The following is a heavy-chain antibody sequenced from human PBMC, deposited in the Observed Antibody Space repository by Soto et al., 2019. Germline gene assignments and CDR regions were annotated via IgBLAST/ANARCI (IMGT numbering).Heavy chain of an antibody. J-gene: IGHJ6*02. Sequence: SLTCTVSGGSISSSNYYWAWIRQSPGKGLEWIASIYYSGSTYYNPSLKSRVTISADTSKNQFSLKLRSVTAADTAIYYCTRHSTHLGGDDWGQGTTVTVSS. CDR1: GGSISSSNYY. D-gene: IGHD2-15*01. CDR3: TRHSTHLGGDD. V-gene: IGHV4-39*01. CDR2: IYYSGST.